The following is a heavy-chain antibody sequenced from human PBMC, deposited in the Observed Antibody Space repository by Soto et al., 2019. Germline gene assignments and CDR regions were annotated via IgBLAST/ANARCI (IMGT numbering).Heavy chain of an antibody. Sequence: SETLSLTCTVSGGSISSSIYYWGWIRHPPGNGLEWIGSIYYIGTTYYNPSLKSRVTMSVYTSKNQFSLKLSSVAAADTAVYYCARHRGYYDILTGYYTEFNFDYWGQGTLVTV. CDR2: IYYIGTT. J-gene: IGHJ4*02. D-gene: IGHD3-9*01. CDR3: ARHRGYYDILTGYYTEFNFDY. CDR1: GGSISSSIYY. V-gene: IGHV4-39*01.